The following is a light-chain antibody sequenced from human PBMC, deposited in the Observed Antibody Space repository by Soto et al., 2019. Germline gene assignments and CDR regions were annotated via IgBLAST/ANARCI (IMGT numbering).Light chain of an antibody. CDR2: GAS. Sequence: EIVLTQSPGTLSLSPGERATLSCRASQSVSSSYLAWYQQKPGQAPRLLMYGASSRATGIPDRFSGSGSGTEFTLTISSLEHEDFAVYYCLQYGSSKTFGQGTKVEIK. J-gene: IGKJ1*01. CDR1: QSVSSSY. CDR3: LQYGSSKT. V-gene: IGKV3-20*01.